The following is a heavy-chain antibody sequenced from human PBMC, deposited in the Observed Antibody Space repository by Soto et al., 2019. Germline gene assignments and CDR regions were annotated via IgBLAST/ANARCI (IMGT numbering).Heavy chain of an antibody. CDR3: ARVSALSYYYYVMDV. V-gene: IGHV4-30-4*01. CDR2: IYYSGST. J-gene: IGHJ6*02. CDR1: GGSISSGDYY. D-gene: IGHD3-3*02. Sequence: SETLSLTCTVSGGSISSGDYYWSWIRQPPGKGLEWIGDIYYSGSTYYNPSLKSRVNISVDTSKNQFSLNLSSVTAADTAIYYCARVSALSYYYYVMDVWGQGTTVTVSS.